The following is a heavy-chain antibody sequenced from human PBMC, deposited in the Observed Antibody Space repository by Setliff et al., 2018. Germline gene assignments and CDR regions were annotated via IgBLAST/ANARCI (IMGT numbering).Heavy chain of an antibody. D-gene: IGHD2-21*01. J-gene: IGHJ4*02. Sequence: SETLSLTCTVSGGSISTFYWSWIRQSPEKGLEWIAYIQYSGSTNQNPSLKSRVTISLDTPKNQFSLKLSYMTAADTAVYYCARFLDPRDGYQNSPGFDFWGQGALVTVSS. CDR1: GGSISTFY. V-gene: IGHV4-59*01. CDR2: IQYSGST. CDR3: ARFLDPRDGYQNSPGFDF.